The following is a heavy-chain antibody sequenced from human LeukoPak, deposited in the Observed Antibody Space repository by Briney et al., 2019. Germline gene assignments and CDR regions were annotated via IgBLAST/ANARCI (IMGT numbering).Heavy chain of an antibody. J-gene: IGHJ5*01. Sequence: GGSLRLSCAASGFTFSLYYMFWVRQGPGKGLVWVSTVSPEGSSTKYADSVKGRFTISRDNARSTLYLQMNSLRAEDMAVYYCATGYTSSYSWDSWGQGTLVTVSS. D-gene: IGHD5-18*01. CDR3: ATGYTSSYSWDS. CDR1: GFTFSLYY. CDR2: VSPEGSST. V-gene: IGHV3-74*01.